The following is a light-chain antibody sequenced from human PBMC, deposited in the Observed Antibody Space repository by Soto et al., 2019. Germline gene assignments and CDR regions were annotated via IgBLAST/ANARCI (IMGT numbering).Light chain of an antibody. CDR2: GTS. V-gene: IGKV3-20*01. Sequence: ETVMTQSSGTLSLSPGERATLSCRASQSISNDHLAWYQQKPGQAPRLLIYGTSNRATGGIADRFSGSGSGTDFTLTISRLEPEDFAVYYCQYYGSSVTFAGGTKVDIK. CDR1: QSISNDH. J-gene: IGKJ4*01. CDR3: QYYGSSVT.